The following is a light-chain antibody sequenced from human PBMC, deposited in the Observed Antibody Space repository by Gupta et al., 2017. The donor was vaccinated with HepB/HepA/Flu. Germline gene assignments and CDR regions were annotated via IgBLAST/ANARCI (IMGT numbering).Light chain of an antibody. Sequence: IVMTQSPAILSVSPGEGGTLSCRASQSVNKNVAWYQQKPGQAPTLLIYGASTRAIGTPARFIGSGSGTDFTLTISSLQSEDFAVYYCQQYDNWPPLTFGGGTKVEIK. V-gene: IGKV3-15*01. CDR2: GAS. CDR1: QSVNKN. CDR3: QQYDNWPPLT. J-gene: IGKJ4*01.